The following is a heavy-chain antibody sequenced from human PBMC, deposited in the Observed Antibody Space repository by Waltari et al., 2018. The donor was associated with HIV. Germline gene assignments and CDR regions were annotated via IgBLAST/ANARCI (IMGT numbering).Heavy chain of an antibody. CDR3: AKAFRGRGEWLLRWPYGMDV. CDR1: GFTFSSYA. J-gene: IGHJ6*02. CDR2: ISGSGGST. Sequence: LRLSCAASGFTFSSYAMSWVRQAPGKGLEWVSAISGSGGSTYYADSVKGRFTISRDNSKNTLYLQMNSLRAEDTAVYYCAKAFRGRGEWLLRWPYGMDVWGQGTTVTVSS. D-gene: IGHD3-3*01. V-gene: IGHV3-23*01.